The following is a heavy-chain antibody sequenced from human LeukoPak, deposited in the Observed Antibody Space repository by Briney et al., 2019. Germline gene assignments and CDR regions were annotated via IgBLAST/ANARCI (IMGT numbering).Heavy chain of an antibody. D-gene: IGHD7-27*01. CDR2: ISSSSSTI. J-gene: IGHJ3*02. Sequence: GGSLRLSCAASGFTFSSYSMNWVRQAPGKGLEWVSYISSSSSTIYYADSVKGRFTISRDNAKNSLYLQMNSLRAEDTAVYYCARAHALGSDAFDIWGQGTMVTASS. V-gene: IGHV3-48*04. CDR3: ARAHALGSDAFDI. CDR1: GFTFSSYS.